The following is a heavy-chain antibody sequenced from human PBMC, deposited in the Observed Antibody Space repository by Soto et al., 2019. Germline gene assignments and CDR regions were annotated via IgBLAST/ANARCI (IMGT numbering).Heavy chain of an antibody. V-gene: IGHV3-23*01. J-gene: IGHJ5*02. CDR1: GFTFSSYA. CDR3: ASSGSSGSYRNWFDP. CDR2: ISCSGGST. Sequence: PGGSLRLSCAASGFTFSSYAMSWVRQAPGERVEWVSAISCSGGSTYDADSVKGRFTISRDNSKNTLYLQMNSLRAEDTAVYYCASSGSSGSYRNWFDPWGQGTLVTVSS. D-gene: IGHD1-26*01.